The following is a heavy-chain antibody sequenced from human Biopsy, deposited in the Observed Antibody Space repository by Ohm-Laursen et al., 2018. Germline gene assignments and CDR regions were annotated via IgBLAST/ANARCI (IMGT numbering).Heavy chain of an antibody. Sequence: ASVKVSCKASGFIFTSYGLSWVRRAPGQGLEWMGWISSSNDSTNYAQKFQGRVTMTADTSTSTAYMELRSLRSDDTAVYYCARDFFDSSGYFYYYNGVDLWGQGTTVTVSS. CDR2: ISSSNDST. V-gene: IGHV1-18*01. D-gene: IGHD3-22*01. J-gene: IGHJ6*02. CDR3: ARDFFDSSGYFYYYNGVDL. CDR1: GFIFTSYG.